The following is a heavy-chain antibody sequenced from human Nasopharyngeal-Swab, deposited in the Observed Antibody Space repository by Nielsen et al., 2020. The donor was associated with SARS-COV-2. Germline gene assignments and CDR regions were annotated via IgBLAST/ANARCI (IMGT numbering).Heavy chain of an antibody. J-gene: IGHJ4*02. V-gene: IGHV1-8*01. CDR1: GYTFTTDD. CDR3: TRGVPDFGY. Sequence: ASVKVSCKASGYTFTTDDINWLRQAAGQGLAWMGWMTPNNGATGYAQKFQGRVPLTWETSISTAYMAVSSLRSEDTAVYYCTRGVPDFGYWGQGTLVTVSS. CDR2: MTPNNGAT.